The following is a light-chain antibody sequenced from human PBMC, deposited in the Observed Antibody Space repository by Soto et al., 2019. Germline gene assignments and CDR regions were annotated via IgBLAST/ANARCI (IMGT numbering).Light chain of an antibody. Sequence: QSVLTQPASVSGSPGQSITISCTGTSSDVGGYSFVSWYQHHPGKAPKLMIYEVSNRPSGVSNRFSGSKSGNTASLTISGLQAEDEADYYCSSYTSSSTVVFGGGTKVTVL. CDR1: SSDVGGYSF. CDR2: EVS. V-gene: IGLV2-14*01. CDR3: SSYTSSSTVV. J-gene: IGLJ2*01.